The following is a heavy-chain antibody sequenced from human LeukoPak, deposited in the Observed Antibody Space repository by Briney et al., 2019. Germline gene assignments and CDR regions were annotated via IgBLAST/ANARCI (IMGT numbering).Heavy chain of an antibody. CDR2: ISSSSSYI. CDR1: GFTFSSYS. Sequence: GGSLRLSCAASGFTFSSYSMNWVRQAPGKGLEWVSSISSSSSYIYYADSVKGRFTISRDNSKNTLYLQMNSLRAEDTAVYYCAKDFIVVVPAAPLDFDYWGQGTLVTVSS. V-gene: IGHV3-21*01. CDR3: AKDFIVVVPAAPLDFDY. J-gene: IGHJ4*02. D-gene: IGHD2-2*01.